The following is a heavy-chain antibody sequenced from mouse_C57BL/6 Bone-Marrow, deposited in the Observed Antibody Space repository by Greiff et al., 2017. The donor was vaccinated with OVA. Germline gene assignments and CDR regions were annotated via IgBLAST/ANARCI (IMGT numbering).Heavy chain of an antibody. CDR2: IRNKANGYTT. V-gene: IGHV7-3*01. D-gene: IGHD1-1*01. J-gene: IGHJ2*01. CDR3: ARYDGSYYFDY. CDR1: GFTFTDYY. Sequence: EVKLMESGGGLVQPGGSLSLSCAASGFTFTDYYMSWVRQPPGKALEWLGFIRNKANGYTTEYSASVKGRFTISRDNSQSILYLQMNALRAEDSATYYCARYDGSYYFDYWGKGTTLTVSS.